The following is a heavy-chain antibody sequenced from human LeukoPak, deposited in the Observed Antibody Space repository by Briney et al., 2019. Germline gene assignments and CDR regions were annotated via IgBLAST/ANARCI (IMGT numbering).Heavy chain of an antibody. V-gene: IGHV4-59*08. Sequence: SETLSLTCTVSGGSISSYYWSWIRQPPGKGLEWIGYIYYSGSTNYNPSLKSRVTISVDTSKNQFSLKLSSVTAADTAVYYCARSSGYSSGFRLDPWGQGTLVTFSS. CDR2: IYYSGST. D-gene: IGHD6-19*01. CDR1: GGSISSYY. CDR3: ARSSGYSSGFRLDP. J-gene: IGHJ5*02.